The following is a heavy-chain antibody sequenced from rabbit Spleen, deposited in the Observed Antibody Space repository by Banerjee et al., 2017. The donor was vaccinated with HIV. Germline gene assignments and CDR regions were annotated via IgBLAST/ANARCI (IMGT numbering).Heavy chain of an antibody. D-gene: IGHD7-1*01. J-gene: IGHJ4*01. CDR2: IAGSSSDFT. CDR3: ARFYAGYGDFGYAAM. V-gene: IGHV1S45*01. CDR1: GFSFSSSDY. Sequence: QEQLEESGGDLVKPGASLTLTCTASGFSFSSSDYMCWVRQAPGKGLEWISCIAGSSSDFTYSASWAKGRFTISKTSSTTVTLQMTSLTAADTATYFCARFYAGYGDFGYAAMWGPGTLVTVS.